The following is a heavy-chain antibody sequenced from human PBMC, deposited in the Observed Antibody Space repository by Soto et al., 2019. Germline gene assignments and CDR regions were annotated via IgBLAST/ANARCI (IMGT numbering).Heavy chain of an antibody. CDR3: ASDRITIFGVVIYYYGMDV. D-gene: IGHD3-3*01. CDR1: GGSISSGDYY. J-gene: IGHJ6*02. Sequence: SETLSLTCTVSGGSISSGDYYWSWIRQPPGKGLEWIGYIYYSGSTYYNPSLKSRVTISVDTSKNQFSLKLSSVTAADTAVYYFASDRITIFGVVIYYYGMDVWGQGTTVTVSS. V-gene: IGHV4-30-4*01. CDR2: IYYSGST.